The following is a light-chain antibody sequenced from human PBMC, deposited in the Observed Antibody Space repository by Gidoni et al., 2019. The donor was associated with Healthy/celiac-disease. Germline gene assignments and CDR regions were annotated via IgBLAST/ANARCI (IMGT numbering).Light chain of an antibody. CDR3: QQRSNWPPRWT. J-gene: IGKJ1*01. Sequence: EIVLTQSPATLSLSLGERATLSCRASQSVSSYLAWYQQKPGQAPRLLIYDASNRATGIPARFSGSGSGTDFTLTISSLEPEDFAVYYCQQRSNWPPRWTFGQGTKVEIK. CDR2: DAS. CDR1: QSVSSY. V-gene: IGKV3-11*01.